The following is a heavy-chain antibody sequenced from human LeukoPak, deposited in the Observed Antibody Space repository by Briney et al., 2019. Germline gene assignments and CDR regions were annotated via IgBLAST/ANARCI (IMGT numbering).Heavy chain of an antibody. D-gene: IGHD7-27*01. V-gene: IGHV3-30*18. Sequence: GGSLRLSCAASGFTFSSYGMHWVRQAPGKGLEWVAVISYDGSNKYYADSVKGRFTISRDNSKNTLYLQMNSLRAEDTAVYYCAKEILSGATEDFFDYWGQGTLVTVSS. CDR1: GFTFSSYG. CDR2: ISYDGSNK. J-gene: IGHJ4*02. CDR3: AKEILSGATEDFFDY.